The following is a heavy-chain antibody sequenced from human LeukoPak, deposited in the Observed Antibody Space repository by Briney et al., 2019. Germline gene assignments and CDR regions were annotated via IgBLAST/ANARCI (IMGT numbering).Heavy chain of an antibody. V-gene: IGHV5-51*01. Sequence: GESLQISCKGSGYSFTSYWIGWVRQMPGKGLEWMGIIYPGDSDTRYSPSFQGQVTISADKSISTAYLQWSSLKASDTAMYYCARQLEAGIPMEGLGTDSRGVSYNWFDPWGQGTLVTVSS. D-gene: IGHD3-10*01. CDR1: GYSFTSYW. CDR3: ARQLEAGIPMEGLGTDSRGVSYNWFDP. CDR2: IYPGDSDT. J-gene: IGHJ5*02.